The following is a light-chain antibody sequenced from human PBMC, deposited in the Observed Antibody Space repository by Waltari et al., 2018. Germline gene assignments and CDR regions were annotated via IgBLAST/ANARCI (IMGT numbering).Light chain of an antibody. Sequence: DIVLTQSPATLSLSPGERATLSRRASQSASSSYFAWYQQKPGQAPRLLIYDASNRATGIPARFSGSGSGTHFTLTISSLEPEDFAVYYCQQRSNWPPRYTFGQGTKLEIK. CDR1: QSASSSY. V-gene: IGKV3-11*01. CDR3: QQRSNWPPRYT. CDR2: DAS. J-gene: IGKJ2*01.